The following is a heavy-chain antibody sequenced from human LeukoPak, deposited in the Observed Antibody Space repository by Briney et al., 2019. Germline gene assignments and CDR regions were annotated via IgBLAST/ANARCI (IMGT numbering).Heavy chain of an antibody. J-gene: IGHJ3*02. Sequence: SETLSLTCTVSGDSISSGSYYWSWIRQPAGKALEWIGRIYTSGSTNYKPSLKSRLTISLDTSKNQFSLNLSSVTAADTAQYYCARARSGAFDIWGQGALVTVSS. V-gene: IGHV4-61*02. D-gene: IGHD3-10*01. CDR2: IYTSGST. CDR3: ARARSGAFDI. CDR1: GDSISSGSYY.